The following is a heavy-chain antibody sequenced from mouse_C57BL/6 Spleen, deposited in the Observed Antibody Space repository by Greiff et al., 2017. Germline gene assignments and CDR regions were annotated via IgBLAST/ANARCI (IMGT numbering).Heavy chain of an antibody. D-gene: IGHD3-1*01. CDR3: TTSALGTYAMDY. J-gene: IGHJ4*01. V-gene: IGHV14-1*01. Sequence: EVQLQQSGAELVRPGASVKLSCTASGFNIKDYYMHWVKQRPEQGLEWIGRIDPEDGDTEYAPKFQGKATMTADTSSNTAYLQLSSLTSEDTAVYYCTTSALGTYAMDYWGQGTSVTVSS. CDR2: IDPEDGDT. CDR1: GFNIKDYY.